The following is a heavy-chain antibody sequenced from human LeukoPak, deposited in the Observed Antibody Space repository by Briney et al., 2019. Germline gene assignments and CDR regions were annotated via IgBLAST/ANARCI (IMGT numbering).Heavy chain of an antibody. D-gene: IGHD3-9*01. Sequence: PGGSLRLSCAASGFTFDDYAMHWVRQAPGKGLEWVSGSSWNSGSIGYADSVKGRFTISRDNAKNSLYLQMNSLRAEDTAVYYCARDRAMTGYFDYWGQGTLVTVSS. CDR2: SSWNSGSI. V-gene: IGHV3-9*01. J-gene: IGHJ4*02. CDR1: GFTFDDYA. CDR3: ARDRAMTGYFDY.